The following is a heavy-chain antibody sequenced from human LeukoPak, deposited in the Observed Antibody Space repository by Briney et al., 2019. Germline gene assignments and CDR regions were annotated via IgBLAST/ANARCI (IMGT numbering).Heavy chain of an antibody. CDR2: TYYRSKWYT. CDR3: ARDVGNSGWYTFDY. J-gene: IGHJ4*02. Sequence: SQTLSVTCAISGDSVSSLNGAWNWIRQSPSRGLEWLGRTYYRSKWYTDYAASMKGQISINADTSKNQFSLQLNSVTPEDTAVYYCARDVGNSGWYTFDYWGQGTLVTVSS. V-gene: IGHV6-1*01. D-gene: IGHD6-19*01. CDR1: GDSVSSLNGA.